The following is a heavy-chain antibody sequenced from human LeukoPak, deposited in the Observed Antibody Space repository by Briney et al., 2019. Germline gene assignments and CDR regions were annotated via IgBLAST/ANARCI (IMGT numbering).Heavy chain of an antibody. Sequence: ASVKVSCKASGYTFTSYAMNWVRQAPGQGLEWMGWINTNTGNPTYAQGFTGRFVFSLDTSVSTAYLQISSLKAEDTAVYYCARVVGCGGDCYSGISDYWGQGTLVTVSS. D-gene: IGHD2-21*02. CDR1: GYTFTSYA. CDR2: INTNTGNP. CDR3: ARVVGCGGDCYSGISDY. J-gene: IGHJ4*02. V-gene: IGHV7-4-1*02.